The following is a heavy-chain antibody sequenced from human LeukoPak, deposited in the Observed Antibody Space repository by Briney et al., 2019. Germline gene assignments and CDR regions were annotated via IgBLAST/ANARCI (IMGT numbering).Heavy chain of an antibody. J-gene: IGHJ4*02. CDR1: GYTFTTYG. V-gene: IGHV1-18*01. D-gene: IGHD3-10*01. Sequence: ASVKVSCKASGYTFTTYGITWVRQAPGQGLEWMGRISAYNGNTNYAQKLQGRVTMTTDTSTSTAYMELRSLRSDDTAVYYCARGHWEGSGSYYHDQDSWGQGTLVTVSS. CDR2: ISAYNGNT. CDR3: ARGHWEGSGSYYHDQDS.